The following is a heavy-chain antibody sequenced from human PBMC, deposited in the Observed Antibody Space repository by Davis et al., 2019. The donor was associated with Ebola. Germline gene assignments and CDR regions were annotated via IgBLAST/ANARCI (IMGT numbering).Heavy chain of an antibody. CDR1: GGSISSYY. J-gene: IGHJ4*02. D-gene: IGHD5-12*01. CDR2: IYYSEST. CDR3: ATGGGYDPLAPFDY. V-gene: IGHV4-59*01. Sequence: SETLSLTCTVSGGSISSYYWSWIRQPPGKGLEWIGYIYYSESTNYNPSLKSRVTISVDTSKNQFSLILTSLTAADTAVYYCATGGGYDPLAPFDYWGQGTLVTVSS.